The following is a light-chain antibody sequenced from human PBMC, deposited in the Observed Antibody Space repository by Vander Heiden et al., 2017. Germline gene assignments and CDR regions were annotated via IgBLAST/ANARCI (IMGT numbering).Light chain of an antibody. CDR3: QKCNPFP. Sequence: DIQMTQSPSMLSATVEYRVSITWQQQKPGEAPKLLIYKASVLETMVPARFSGSGSGTLFTLTISSLQPDAFSIYYCQKCNPFPFGGGTKVEIK. V-gene: IGKV1-5*03. J-gene: IGKJ4*01. CDR2: KAS.